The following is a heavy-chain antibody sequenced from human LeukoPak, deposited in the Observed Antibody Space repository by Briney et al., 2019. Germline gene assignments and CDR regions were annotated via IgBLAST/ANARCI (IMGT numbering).Heavy chain of an antibody. CDR3: ASNPTSYYFDY. CDR1: AFSFSDYS. V-gene: IGHV3-21*01. Sequence: PGGSLRLSCAASAFSFSDYSMNWVRQAPGKGLEWVSSISSSSSYIYYADSVKGRFTISRDNAKNSLYLQMNSLRAEDTAVYYCASNPTSYYFDYWGQGTLVTVSS. J-gene: IGHJ4*02. CDR2: ISSSSSYI.